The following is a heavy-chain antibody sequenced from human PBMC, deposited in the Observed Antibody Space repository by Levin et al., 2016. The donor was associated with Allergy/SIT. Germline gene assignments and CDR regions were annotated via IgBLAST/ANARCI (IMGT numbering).Heavy chain of an antibody. J-gene: IGHJ4*02. V-gene: IGHV3-9*01. Sequence: SLKISCAASGFTFDDYAMHWVRQAPGKGLEWVSGISWNSGSIGYADSVKGRFTISRDNAKNSLYLQMNSLRAEDTALYYCAKDIARVDTASPFDYWGQGTLVTVSS. D-gene: IGHD5-18*01. CDR3: AKDIARVDTASPFDY. CDR2: ISWNSGSI. CDR1: GFTFDDYA.